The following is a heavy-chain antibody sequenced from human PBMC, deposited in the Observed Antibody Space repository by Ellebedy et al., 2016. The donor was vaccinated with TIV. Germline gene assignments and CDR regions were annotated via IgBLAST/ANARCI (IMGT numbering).Heavy chain of an antibody. CDR2: ISLSVNTM. Sequence: GESLKISCVASGFTFSDYSMSSVRQAPGKGLEWVSRISLSVNTMYYADSVQGRFTISRDNAKNSLFLQMNSLRAEDTAVYYCARSGEHDTWGQGTLVTVSS. CDR1: GFTFSDYS. V-gene: IGHV3-11*04. D-gene: IGHD1-26*01. CDR3: ARSGEHDT. J-gene: IGHJ5*02.